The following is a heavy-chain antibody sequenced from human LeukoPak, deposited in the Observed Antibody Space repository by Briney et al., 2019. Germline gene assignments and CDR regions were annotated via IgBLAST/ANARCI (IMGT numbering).Heavy chain of an antibody. D-gene: IGHD6-13*01. V-gene: IGHV4-34*01. CDR1: GGSFSGYY. J-gene: IGHJ4*02. CDR2: INHSGST. Sequence: SETLSLTCAVYGGSFSGYYWSWIRQPPGKGLEWIGEINHSGSTNYNPSLKSRVTISVDTSKNQSSLKLNSVTAADPAVYYWARGRGSSWYGYYFDYWGQGTLVTVSS. CDR3: ARGRGSSWYGYYFDY.